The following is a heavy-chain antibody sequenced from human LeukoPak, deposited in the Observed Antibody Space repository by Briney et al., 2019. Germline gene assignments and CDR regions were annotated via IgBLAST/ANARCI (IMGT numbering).Heavy chain of an antibody. CDR3: ARGLGLRLIGPGGDAFDI. J-gene: IGHJ3*02. V-gene: IGHV1-8*02. D-gene: IGHD5-12*01. CDR2: MNPNSGNT. CDR1: GYTFTSYG. Sequence: ASVKVSCKASGYTFTSYGINWVRQATGQGLEWMGWMNPNSGNTGYAQKFQGRVTMTRNTSISTAYMELSSLRSEDTAVYYCARGLGLRLIGPGGDAFDIWGQGTMVTVSS.